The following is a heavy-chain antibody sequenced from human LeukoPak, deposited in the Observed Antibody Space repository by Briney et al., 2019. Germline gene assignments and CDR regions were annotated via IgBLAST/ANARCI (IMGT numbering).Heavy chain of an antibody. V-gene: IGHV3-74*01. CDR2: INHDDSRT. D-gene: IGHD3-16*02. CDR1: GW. CDR3: AKDLGLRVWGNYRPPAFDY. Sequence: GGSLRLSCAASGWMHWVRQAPGKGLVWISGINHDDSRTFYADSVKGRFIISRDNSKNMLSLQMNSLGAEDSAVYYCAKDLGLRVWGNYRPPAFDYWGQGTLVTVSS. J-gene: IGHJ4*02.